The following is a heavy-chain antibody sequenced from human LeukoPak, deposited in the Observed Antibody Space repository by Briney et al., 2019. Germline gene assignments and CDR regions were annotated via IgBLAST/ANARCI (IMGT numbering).Heavy chain of an antibody. V-gene: IGHV1-18*01. D-gene: IGHD2-21*02. CDR2: ISTYNGNT. J-gene: IGHJ3*01. CDR3: ARLGHTVVATAIHDAFDV. CDR1: GYTFISNV. Sequence: GASVKVSCKASGYTFISNVITWVRQAPGQGLEWMGWISTYNGNTNYAQKFQGRVTMTTDASTSTAYMELKSLTSDDTAVYYCARLGHTVVATAIHDAFDVWGQGTMVTVSS.